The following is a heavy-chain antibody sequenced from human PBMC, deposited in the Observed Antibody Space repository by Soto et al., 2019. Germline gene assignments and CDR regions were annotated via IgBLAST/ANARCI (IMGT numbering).Heavy chain of an antibody. D-gene: IGHD3-16*01. Sequence: QVQLVESGGGVVQPERSLRLSCAASGFTFTSYSFHWVRQAPGKGLEWVAVISSSGSNKYFADSVKGRFTLSRDTSENTVYLQMNSLRAEDAAVYYCARDPNDYVWALDYWGQGTLVTVSS. CDR1: GFTFTSYS. CDR2: ISSSGSNK. CDR3: ARDPNDYVWALDY. V-gene: IGHV3-30-3*01. J-gene: IGHJ4*02.